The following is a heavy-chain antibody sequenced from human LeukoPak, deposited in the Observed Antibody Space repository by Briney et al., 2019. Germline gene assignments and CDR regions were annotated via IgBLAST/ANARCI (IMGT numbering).Heavy chain of an antibody. V-gene: IGHV4-34*01. J-gene: IGHJ5*02. CDR2: INHSGST. CDR3: ARGPGYSSGWYRGNRFDP. D-gene: IGHD6-19*01. Sequence: SETLSLTCAVYGGSFSGYYWSWIRQPPGKGLEWIGEINHSGSTNYNPSLKSRVTISVDTSKNQFSLKLSSVTAADTAVYYCARGPGYSSGWYRGNRFDPWGQGTLVTVSS. CDR1: GGSFSGYY.